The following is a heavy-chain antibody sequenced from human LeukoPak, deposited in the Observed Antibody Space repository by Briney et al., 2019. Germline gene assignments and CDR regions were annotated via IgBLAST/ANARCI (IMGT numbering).Heavy chain of an antibody. CDR2: INPNSGGT. J-gene: IGHJ4*01. CDR1: GGTFSSYA. V-gene: IGHV1-2*02. D-gene: IGHD2-2*01. CDR3: ARLVDRRVVPAAIGVDY. Sequence: ASVKVSCKASGGTFSSYAISWVRQAPGQGLEWMGWINPNSGGTNYAQKCQGRVTMTRDTSISTAYMELSRLRSGDTAVYYCARLVDRRVVPAAIGVDYWGQGTLVTVSS.